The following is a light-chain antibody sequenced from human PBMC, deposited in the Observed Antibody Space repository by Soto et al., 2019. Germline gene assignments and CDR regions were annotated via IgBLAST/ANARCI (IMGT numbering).Light chain of an antibody. V-gene: IGLV2-14*01. CDR2: DVS. CDR3: SSYTRSSTPYV. J-gene: IGLJ1*01. Sequence: QSVLTQPRSVSGSPGQSVTISCTGTSTDVGGYNYVSWYQQHPGKVPKLMIYDVSNRPSGVSNRFSGSKSGNTASLTISGLQAEDEADYYCSSYTRSSTPYVFGTGTKVTVL. CDR1: STDVGGYNY.